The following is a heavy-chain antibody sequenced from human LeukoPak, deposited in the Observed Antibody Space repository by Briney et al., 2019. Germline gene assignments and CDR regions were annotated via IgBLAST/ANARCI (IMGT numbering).Heavy chain of an antibody. V-gene: IGHV4-4*07. CDR2: IYTSGST. D-gene: IGHD6-6*01. Sequence: SETLSLTCTVSGGSNSSYYWSWIRQPAGKGLEWIGRIYTSGSTNYNPSLKSRVTMSVDTSKNQFSLKLSSVTAADTAVYYCARYWGGIAARRGYFGYWGQGTLVTVSS. J-gene: IGHJ4*02. CDR3: ARYWGGIAARRGYFGY. CDR1: GGSNSSYY.